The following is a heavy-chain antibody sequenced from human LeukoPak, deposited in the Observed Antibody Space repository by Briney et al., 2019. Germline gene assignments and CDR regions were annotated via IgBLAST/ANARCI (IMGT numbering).Heavy chain of an antibody. Sequence: GESPKISCKGSGYSFPSYWITWVRQMPGKGLEWMGRIDHSDYYTNYSPSFQGHVTISADKSISTAYLQWSSLKASDTAMYYCARSYSGYDYLDYWGQGTLVTVSS. CDR2: IDHSDYYT. J-gene: IGHJ4*02. D-gene: IGHD5-12*01. CDR3: ARSYSGYDYLDY. V-gene: IGHV5-10-1*01. CDR1: GYSFPSYW.